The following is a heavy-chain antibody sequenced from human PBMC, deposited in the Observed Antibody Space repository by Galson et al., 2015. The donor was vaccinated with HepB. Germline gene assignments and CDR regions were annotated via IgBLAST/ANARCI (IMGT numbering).Heavy chain of an antibody. J-gene: IGHJ4*02. CDR2: ISGNGGST. V-gene: IGHV3-64D*06. CDR1: GFTFSSYG. D-gene: IGHD3-16*01. Sequence: SLRLSCAASGFTFSSYGIHWVRQAPGKGLGFVSAISGNGGSTYYADSVKGRFTISRDNSKSAVCLQMSRLRSDDTAVYYCAKIAAPGGGYFDYWGQGTLVTVSS. CDR3: AKIAAPGGGYFDY.